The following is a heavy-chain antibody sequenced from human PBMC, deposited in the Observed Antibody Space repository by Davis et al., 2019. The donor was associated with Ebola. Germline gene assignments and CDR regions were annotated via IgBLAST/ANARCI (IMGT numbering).Heavy chain of an antibody. CDR2: TYYSSKWYN. CDR3: ARGWLRSAFDQ. Sequence: HPQTPSLSPAIPGDCPSGSSGAWNCLRQSPSRGLEWLARTYYSSKWYNESALSAKSRITISADTAKNQLSLHLKSVTPEDTAVYYCARGWLRSAFDQWGQGTLVTVSS. J-gene: IGHJ4*02. CDR1: GDCPSGSSGA. D-gene: IGHD5-12*01. V-gene: IGHV6-1*01.